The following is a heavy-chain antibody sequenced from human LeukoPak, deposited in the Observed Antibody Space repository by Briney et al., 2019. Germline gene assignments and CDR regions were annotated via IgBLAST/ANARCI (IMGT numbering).Heavy chain of an antibody. CDR2: IWYDGSNK. V-gene: IGHV3-33*01. J-gene: IGHJ4*02. CDR1: GFTFSSYG. Sequence: PGGSLRLSCAASGFTFSSYGMHWVRQAPGKGLEWVAVIWYDGSNKYYADSVKGRFTISRDNSKNTLYLQMNSLRDEDTAVYYCARKYSGSGNYFFDYWGQGTLVTVSS. CDR3: ARKYSGSGNYFFDY. D-gene: IGHD3-10*01.